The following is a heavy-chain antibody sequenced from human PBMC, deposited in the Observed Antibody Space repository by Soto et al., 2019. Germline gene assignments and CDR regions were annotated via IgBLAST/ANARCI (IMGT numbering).Heavy chain of an antibody. J-gene: IGHJ5*02. D-gene: IGHD6-19*01. V-gene: IGHV3-48*01. CDR3: AREGDSSGWYNWFDP. CDR1: GFIFSSYS. CDR2: ISSSSSTI. Sequence: EVQLVESGGGLVQPGGSLRLSCAASGFIFSSYSMNWVRQAPGKGLEWVSYISSSSSTIYYADSVKGRFTISRDNAKNSLYLQMNSLRAEDTAGYYCAREGDSSGWYNWFDPWGQGTLVTVSS.